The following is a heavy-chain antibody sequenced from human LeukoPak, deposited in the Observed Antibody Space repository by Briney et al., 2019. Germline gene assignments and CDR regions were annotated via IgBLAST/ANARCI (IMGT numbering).Heavy chain of an antibody. J-gene: IGHJ4*02. V-gene: IGHV4-59*01. CDR3: ARDGTPYYYILTSYYPLGLFDD. D-gene: IGHD3-9*01. Sequence: SETLSLTCTVSGGSISSYYWSWIRKPPGKGLEWIGYIYYSGSTNSNPSLKSRVTISVDTSQNQFSLELSSVSAADTAVYYCARDGTPYYYILTSYYPLGLFDDWGQGTLVTVSS. CDR1: GGSISSYY. CDR2: IYYSGST.